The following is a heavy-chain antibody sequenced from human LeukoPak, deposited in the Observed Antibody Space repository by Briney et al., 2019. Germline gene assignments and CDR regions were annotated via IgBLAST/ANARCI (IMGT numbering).Heavy chain of an antibody. V-gene: IGHV3-30-3*02. Sequence: PGGSLRLSCAASGFTFSSYAMHWVRQAPGKGLEWVAVISYDGSNKYYADSVKGRFTISRDNSKNTLYLQMNSLRAGDTAVYYCAKQLGYCSDGSCYFPYWGQGTLVTVSS. CDR1: GFTFSSYA. CDR2: ISYDGSNK. D-gene: IGHD2-15*01. J-gene: IGHJ4*02. CDR3: AKQLGYCSDGSCYFPY.